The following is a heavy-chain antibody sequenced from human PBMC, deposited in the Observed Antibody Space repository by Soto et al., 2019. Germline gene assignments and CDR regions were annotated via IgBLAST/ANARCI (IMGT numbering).Heavy chain of an antibody. V-gene: IGHV3-64D*06. J-gene: IGHJ3*02. D-gene: IGHD6-6*01. Sequence: PGGSLRLSCSASGFIFSSYAMHWVRQAPGKGLEYVSAISSNGGSTYYADSVKGRFTISRDNSKNTLYLQMSSLRAEDTAVYYCVNPYSSSSEDAFDIWGQGTMVTVSS. CDR2: ISSNGGST. CDR1: GFIFSSYA. CDR3: VNPYSSSSEDAFDI.